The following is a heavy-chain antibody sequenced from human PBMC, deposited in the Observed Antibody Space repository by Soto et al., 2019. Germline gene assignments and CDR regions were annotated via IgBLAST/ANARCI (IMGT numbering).Heavy chain of an antibody. D-gene: IGHD1-20*01. CDR2: ISSSGGST. J-gene: IGHJ6*02. V-gene: IGHV3-11*01. CDR1: GFTFSDYY. Sequence: QVQLVESGGGLVKPGGSLRLSCAASGFTFSDYYMSWIRQAPGKGLEWVSYISSSGGSTYYADSVKGRFTISRDNSKNTLYLQMNSLRAEDTAVYYCAKDLLTGTLYGMDVWGQGTTVTVSS. CDR3: AKDLLTGTLYGMDV.